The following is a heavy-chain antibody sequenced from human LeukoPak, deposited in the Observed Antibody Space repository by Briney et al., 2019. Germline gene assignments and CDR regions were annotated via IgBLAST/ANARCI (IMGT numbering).Heavy chain of an antibody. CDR3: ARDVRGRILTGGLHEGFDP. CDR1: GYTFTSYD. J-gene: IGHJ5*02. V-gene: IGHV1-8*01. D-gene: IGHD3-9*01. CDR2: TNPNSGNT. Sequence: GASVKVSCKASGYTFTSYDINWVRQATGQGLEWMGWTNPNSGNTGYAQKFQGRVTMTRNTSISTAYMELSSLRSGDTAVYYCARDVRGRILTGGLHEGFDPWGQGTLVTVSS.